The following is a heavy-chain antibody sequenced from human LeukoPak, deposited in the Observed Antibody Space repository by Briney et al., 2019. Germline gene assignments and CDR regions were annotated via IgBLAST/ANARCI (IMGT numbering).Heavy chain of an antibody. CDR2: IYYSGST. V-gene: IGHV4-59*12. CDR1: GGSISSYY. J-gene: IGHJ4*02. D-gene: IGHD3-22*01. CDR3: ARGPYYYDSSGYFDYFDY. Sequence: NPSETLSLTCTVSGGSISSYYWSWIRQPPGKGLEWIGYIYYSGSTNYNPSLKSRVTISVDTSKNQFSLKLSSVTAADTAVYYCARGPYYYDSSGYFDYFDYWGQGTLVTVSS.